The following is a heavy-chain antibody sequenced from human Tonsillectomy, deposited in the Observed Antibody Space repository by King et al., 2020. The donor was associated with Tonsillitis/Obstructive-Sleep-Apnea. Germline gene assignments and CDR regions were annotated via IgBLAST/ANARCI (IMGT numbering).Heavy chain of an antibody. V-gene: IGHV3-23*04. J-gene: IGHJ4*02. CDR2: ISGSGAST. CDR1: GFTFSSYA. Sequence: QLVQSGGGLVQPGGSLRLSCAASGFTFSSYAMSWVRQAPGKGLEWVSAISGSGASTYYADSVKGRFTISRDNSKNTLYLQMNSLRAEDTAVYYCAKDSLLATRPTVTFDYWGQGTLVTVSS. D-gene: IGHD6-6*01. CDR3: AKDSLLATRPTVTFDY.